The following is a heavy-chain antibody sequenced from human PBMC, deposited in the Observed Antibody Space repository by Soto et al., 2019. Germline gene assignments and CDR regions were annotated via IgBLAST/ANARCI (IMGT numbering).Heavy chain of an antibody. V-gene: IGHV1-24*01. CDR3: ATALGYCSGGSCYDGY. CDR2: FDPEDGET. J-gene: IGHJ4*02. D-gene: IGHD2-15*01. CDR1: GHTLTELS. Sequence: ASVKVSCKVSGHTLTELSMHWVRQAPGKGLEWMGGFDPEDGETIYAQKFQGRVTMTEDTSTDTAYMELSSLRSEDTAVYYCATALGYCSGGSCYDGYWGQGTLVTVSS.